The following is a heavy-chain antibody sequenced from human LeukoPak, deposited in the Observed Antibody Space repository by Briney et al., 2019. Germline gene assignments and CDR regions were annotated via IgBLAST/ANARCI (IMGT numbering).Heavy chain of an antibody. CDR2: INSDRSST. D-gene: IGHD3-16*01. CDR1: GFTFSGFW. CDR3: ARESYDYVWGNPPY. Sequence: GGSLRLSCAASGFTFSGFWMHWVRQAPGKGLVWVSRINSDRSSTSYADSVKGRFTISRDNAKNTLYLQMNSLRAEDTAVYYCARESYDYVWGNPPYWGQGTLVTVSS. V-gene: IGHV3-74*01. J-gene: IGHJ4*02.